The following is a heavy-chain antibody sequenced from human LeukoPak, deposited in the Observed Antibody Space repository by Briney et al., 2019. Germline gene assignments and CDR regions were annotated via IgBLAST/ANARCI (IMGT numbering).Heavy chain of an antibody. V-gene: IGHV4-61*02. J-gene: IGHJ4*02. CDR2: IYSSGRT. CDR1: GGSISSGNYY. D-gene: IGHD6-19*01. Sequence: PSQTLSLTCNVSGGSISSGNYYWSWNRQPAGQGLEWIRRIYSSGRTNYNPSLKSQVTISVDTSKNQFSLNLSSVTATDTAVYYCARDIHTSDWTKFDYWGQGTLVTVSS. CDR3: ARDIHTSDWTKFDY.